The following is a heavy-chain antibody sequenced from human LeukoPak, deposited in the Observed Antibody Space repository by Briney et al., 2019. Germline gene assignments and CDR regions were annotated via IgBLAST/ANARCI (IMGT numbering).Heavy chain of an antibody. Sequence: GASVKVSCKASGGTFSSYAISWVRQAPGQGLEWMGGIIPIFGTANYAQKFQGRVTITADESTSTAYMELSSLRSEDTAVYYCAGSRDGYNSPFDPWGQGTLVTVSS. V-gene: IGHV1-69*13. CDR2: IIPIFGTA. D-gene: IGHD5-24*01. CDR1: GGTFSSYA. CDR3: AGSRDGYNSPFDP. J-gene: IGHJ5*02.